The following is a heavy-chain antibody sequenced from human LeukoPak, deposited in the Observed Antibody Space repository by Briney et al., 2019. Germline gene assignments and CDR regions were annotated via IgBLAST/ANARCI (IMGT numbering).Heavy chain of an antibody. CDR1: GGTFSSYA. Sequence: ASVKVSCKASGGTFSSYAISWVRQAPGQGLEWMGGIIPIFGTANYAQKLQGRVTMTTDTSTSTAYMELRSLRSDDTAVYYCARDTYCGGDCYSPPVFSYFDYWGQGTLVTVSS. J-gene: IGHJ4*02. CDR2: IIPIFGTA. V-gene: IGHV1-69*05. CDR3: ARDTYCGGDCYSPPVFSYFDY. D-gene: IGHD2-21*02.